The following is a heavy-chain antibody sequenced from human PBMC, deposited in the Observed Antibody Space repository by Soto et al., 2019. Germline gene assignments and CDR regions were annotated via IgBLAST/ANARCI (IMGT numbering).Heavy chain of an antibody. J-gene: IGHJ4*02. CDR3: ARDAIWFGEPDY. CDR1: GFTFSSYA. D-gene: IGHD3-10*01. CDR2: ISYDGTHK. V-gene: IGHV3-30-3*01. Sequence: GGSLRLSCAASGFTFSSYAMHWVRQAPGKGLEWVAVISYDGTHKYYADSVKGRITISRDNSKNTLYLQMNSLRAEDTAVYYCARDAIWFGEPDYWGQGTLVTVSS.